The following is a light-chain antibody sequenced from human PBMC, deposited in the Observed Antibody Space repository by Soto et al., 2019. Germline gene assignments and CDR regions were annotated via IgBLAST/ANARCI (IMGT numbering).Light chain of an antibody. CDR2: GAS. CDR1: QSVSSNY. Sequence: EIVLTQSPGTLSLSPGERATLSCRASQSVSSNYLAWYQQIPGQAPRLLIYGASSRATGIPDRFSGSGSGTDFTLTISRLEPEDFAVYYCQQYGSSSYTFGQGTKLEGK. V-gene: IGKV3-20*01. CDR3: QQYGSSSYT. J-gene: IGKJ2*01.